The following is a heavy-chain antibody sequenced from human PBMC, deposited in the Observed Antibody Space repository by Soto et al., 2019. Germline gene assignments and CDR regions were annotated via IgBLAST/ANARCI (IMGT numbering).Heavy chain of an antibody. V-gene: IGHV4-39*01. CDR3: ARHSLSLRKNNWFDP. Sequence: ETLCLTCTVSGDSSISSDFFWGWVRQPPGKGLEWIGSIFYLGSSYYNPSLKSRVTMSVDTSKNQFSLRLRSVTAADTALYFCARHSLSLRKNNWFDPWGQGIMV. D-gene: IGHD2-15*01. CDR2: IFYLGSS. CDR1: GDSSISSDFF. J-gene: IGHJ5*02.